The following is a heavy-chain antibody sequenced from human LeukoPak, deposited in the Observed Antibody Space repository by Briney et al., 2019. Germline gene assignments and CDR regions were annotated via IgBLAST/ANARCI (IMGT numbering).Heavy chain of an antibody. J-gene: IGHJ4*02. Sequence: GGSLRLSCAASGFTFSFYGMSWVRQAPGKGLEWVSAINFSGGTTYYADSVKGRFTISRDNFKNTLYLQMNGLRADDTAVYYCTKGHYYGSGSYWVWGQGTLVTVSS. CDR3: TKGHYYGSGSYWV. CDR1: GFTFSFYG. V-gene: IGHV3-23*01. D-gene: IGHD3-10*01. CDR2: INFSGGTT.